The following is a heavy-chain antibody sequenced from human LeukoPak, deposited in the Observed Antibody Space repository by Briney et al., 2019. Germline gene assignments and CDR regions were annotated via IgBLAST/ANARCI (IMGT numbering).Heavy chain of an antibody. CDR1: GFTFSRYW. CDR2: IKEDGSEK. V-gene: IGHV3-7*01. J-gene: IGHJ4*02. CDR3: ARDYTGGWNDY. D-gene: IGHD7-27*01. Sequence: GGSLRHACAAAGFTFSRYWMSWVRQATGKGLECVAKIKEDGSEKHYVDSVKGRFTISRDNAKNSLYLQMNSLRAEDTAVYYCARDYTGGWNDYWGQGTLVTVSS.